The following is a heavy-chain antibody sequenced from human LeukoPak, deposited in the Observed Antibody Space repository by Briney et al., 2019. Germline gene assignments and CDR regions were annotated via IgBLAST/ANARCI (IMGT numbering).Heavy chain of an antibody. J-gene: IGHJ4*02. D-gene: IGHD2-15*01. CDR1: GGSISSGGYY. CDR2: IYYSGSI. Sequence: SETLSLTCTVSGGSISSGGYYWSWIRQHPGKGLEWIGYIYYSGSIYYNPSLKSGVNISVDTSKTQFSLKLSSVTAADTAVYYSARAPEAVLAGFDYWGQGTLVTVSS. CDR3: ARAPEAVLAGFDY. V-gene: IGHV4-31*03.